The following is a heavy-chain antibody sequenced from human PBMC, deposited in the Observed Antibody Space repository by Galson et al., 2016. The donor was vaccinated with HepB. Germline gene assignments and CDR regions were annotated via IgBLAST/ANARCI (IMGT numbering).Heavy chain of an antibody. Sequence: SLRLSCAAPEFVVRNNYMSWVRQAPGKGLEWVSVIFDGDRTYYADSVKGRFTIFRDNSKNTLYLQMNNLRVEDTALYYCAREEPCYDSSGYCDYWGQGALVTVSS. CDR2: IFDGDRT. V-gene: IGHV3-53*01. J-gene: IGHJ4*02. CDR1: EFVVRNNY. CDR3: AREEPCYDSSGYCDY. D-gene: IGHD3-22*01.